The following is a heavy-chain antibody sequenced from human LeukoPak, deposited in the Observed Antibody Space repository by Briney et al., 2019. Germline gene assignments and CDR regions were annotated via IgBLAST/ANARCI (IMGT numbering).Heavy chain of an antibody. CDR3: ARGTYSSGWYSYYYFDY. CDR2: IYTSGST. Sequence: SETLSLTCTVSGGSISSGSYYWSWIRQPAGKGLEYIGRIYTSGSTNYNPSLKSRVTMSVDTSKNQFSLKLSSVTAADTAVYYCARGTYSSGWYSYYYFDYWGQGTLVTASS. V-gene: IGHV4-61*02. J-gene: IGHJ4*02. D-gene: IGHD6-19*01. CDR1: GGSISSGSYY.